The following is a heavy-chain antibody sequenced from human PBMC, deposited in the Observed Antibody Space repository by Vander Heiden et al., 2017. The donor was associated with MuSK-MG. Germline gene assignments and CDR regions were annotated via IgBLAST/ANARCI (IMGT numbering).Heavy chain of an antibody. Sequence: QVQLVQSGAEVKKPGASVKVSCKAAGYTFTSYDINWVRQATGQGLEWMGWMNPNSGNTGYAQKFQGRVTMTRNTSISTAYMELSSLRSEDTAVYYCARGVGFGELFAGRFDPWGQGTLVTVSS. CDR2: MNPNSGNT. CDR3: ARGVGFGELFAGRFDP. D-gene: IGHD3-10*01. CDR1: GYTFTSYD. V-gene: IGHV1-8*01. J-gene: IGHJ5*02.